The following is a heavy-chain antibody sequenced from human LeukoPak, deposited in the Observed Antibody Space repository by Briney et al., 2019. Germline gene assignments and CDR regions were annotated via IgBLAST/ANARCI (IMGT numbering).Heavy chain of an antibody. V-gene: IGHV3-49*04. Sequence: PGGSLRLSCTASGFTFGDYAMSWVRQAPGKGLEWVSFIRSKAYGGTTEYAASVKGRFTISRDDSKSIAYLQMNSLKTEDTAVYYCTRVCLVAASVFFDYWGQGTLVTVSS. CDR2: IRSKAYGGTT. CDR3: TRVCLVAASVFFDY. J-gene: IGHJ4*02. D-gene: IGHD2-15*01. CDR1: GFTFGDYA.